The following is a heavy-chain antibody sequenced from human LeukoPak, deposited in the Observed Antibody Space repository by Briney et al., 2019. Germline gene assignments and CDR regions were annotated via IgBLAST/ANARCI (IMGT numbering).Heavy chain of an antibody. Sequence: GGSLRLSCAASGFTFSDFFMTWIRQAPGKGLEWVSYIGSSTAYTNYADSVKGRFTISRDNAKNSLYLQMNSLRAEDTAVYYCARVGKNGGDSVHWYFDLWGRGTMVTVSS. CDR2: IGSSTAYT. V-gene: IGHV3-11*05. CDR3: ARVGKNGGDSVHWYFDL. CDR1: GFTFSDFF. D-gene: IGHD4-23*01. J-gene: IGHJ2*01.